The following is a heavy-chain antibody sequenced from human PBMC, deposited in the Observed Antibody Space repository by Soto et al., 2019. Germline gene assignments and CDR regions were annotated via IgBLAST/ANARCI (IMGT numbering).Heavy chain of an antibody. D-gene: IGHD6-13*01. V-gene: IGHV1-46*01. CDR3: ARDRAAAGTGMDV. Sequence: ASVKVSCNASGYTFTSYYMHWVRPAPGQGLEWMGIINPSGGSTSYAQKFQGRVTMTRDTSTSTVYMELSSLRSEDTAVYYCARDRAAAGTGMDVWGQGTTVTVSS. CDR2: INPSGGST. J-gene: IGHJ6*02. CDR1: GYTFTSYY.